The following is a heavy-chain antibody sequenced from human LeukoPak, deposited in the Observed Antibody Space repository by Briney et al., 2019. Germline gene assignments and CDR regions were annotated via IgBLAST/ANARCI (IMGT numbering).Heavy chain of an antibody. Sequence: SETLSLTCAVYGGSFSGYYWNWIRRPPGKGLEWIGEINHSGSTNYNPSLKSRVTISVDTSKNQFSLKLSSVTAADTAVYYCARHGPPRAGLGRKYYYMDVWGKGTTVTISS. V-gene: IGHV4-34*01. J-gene: IGHJ6*03. CDR2: INHSGST. CDR1: GGSFSGYY. D-gene: IGHD3-16*01. CDR3: ARHGPPRAGLGRKYYYMDV.